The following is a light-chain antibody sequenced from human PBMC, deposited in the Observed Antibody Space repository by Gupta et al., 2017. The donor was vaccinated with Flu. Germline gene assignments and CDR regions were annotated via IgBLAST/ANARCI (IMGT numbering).Light chain of an antibody. V-gene: IGKV3-20*01. J-gene: IGKJ1*01. CDR3: QHSGSSPT. Sequence: SPGESATLSCRASQSITDKLAWYLQKPGQAPRLLFWGAYRRLTGLPDRFSGSRSATDFTLTISRLEPEDVAVYCCQHSGSSPTFGQGTKVEI. CDR1: QSITDK. CDR2: GAY.